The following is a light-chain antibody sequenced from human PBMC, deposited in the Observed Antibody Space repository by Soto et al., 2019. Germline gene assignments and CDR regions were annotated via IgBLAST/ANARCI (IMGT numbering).Light chain of an antibody. V-gene: IGKV1-16*02. CDR3: QQYNNYPLT. CDR1: QGIRNS. J-gene: IGKJ4*01. CDR2: AAS. Sequence: DIHMTQSPSSFSASVGYIFTITCRASQGIRNSLAWFQKKTGKTPKSLIYAASSLHSGVPSKLRGSGYGTDLTITISSMQTEDFETYYCQQYNNYPLTFGGGTKVDIK.